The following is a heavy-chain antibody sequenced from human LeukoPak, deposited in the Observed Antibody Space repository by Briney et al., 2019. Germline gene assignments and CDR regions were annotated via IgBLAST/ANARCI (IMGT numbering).Heavy chain of an antibody. V-gene: IGHV5-51*01. CDR1: GYSFTSYW. CDR2: IYPGDSDT. CDR3: ATRAYCGGDCYLSFDY. D-gene: IGHD2-21*02. J-gene: IGHJ4*02. Sequence: AGESLKISCKGSGYSFTSYWIGWVRPMPGKGLEWMGIIYPGDSDTRYSPSFQGQVTISADKSISTAYLQWSSLKASDTAMYYCATRAYCGGDCYLSFDYWGQGTLVTVSS.